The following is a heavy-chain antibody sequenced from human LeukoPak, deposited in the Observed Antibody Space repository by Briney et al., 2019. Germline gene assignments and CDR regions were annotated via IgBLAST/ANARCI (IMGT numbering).Heavy chain of an antibody. V-gene: IGHV3-15*01. CDR1: GFTVSSNY. CDR3: TSYNDRDAFNI. D-gene: IGHD3-3*01. CDR2: IKNKIDGGTA. J-gene: IGHJ3*02. Sequence: GGSLRLSCAASGFTVSSNYMSWVRQAPGKGLEWVGRIKNKIDGGTADYAAPVKGRFTISRDDSKNMLYLQMNSLRTEDTAVYYCTSYNDRDAFNIWGQGTMVTVS.